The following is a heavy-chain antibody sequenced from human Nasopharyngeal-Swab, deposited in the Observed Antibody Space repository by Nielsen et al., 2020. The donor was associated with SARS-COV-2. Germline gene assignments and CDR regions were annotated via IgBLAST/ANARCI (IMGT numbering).Heavy chain of an antibody. CDR3: ARGQLERPLYFDY. V-gene: IGHV3-53*04. CDR1: GFTVSSNY. Sequence: GGSLRLSCAASGFTVSSNYMSWVRQAPGKGLEWVSVIYSGGSTKYADSVKGRFTISRHNSKNTLYLQMNSLRAEDTAVYYCARGQLERPLYFDYWGQGTLVTVS. CDR2: IYSGGST. D-gene: IGHD1-1*01. J-gene: IGHJ4*02.